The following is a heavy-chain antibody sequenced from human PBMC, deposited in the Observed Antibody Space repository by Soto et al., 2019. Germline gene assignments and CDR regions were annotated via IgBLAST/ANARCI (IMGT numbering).Heavy chain of an antibody. CDR2: ISAYNGHT. CDR1: GYTFTNYG. V-gene: IGHV1-18*04. CDR3: ARSRADTGTTWLEP. D-gene: IGHD1-7*01. J-gene: IGHJ5*02. Sequence: ASVKVSCKASGYTFTNYGITWVRQAPGEGLEWMGWISAYNGHTNYAQKVQGRVTMTTDTSTSTAYMELRSLRSDDTAVFYCARSRADTGTTWLEPWGQGTLVTVSS.